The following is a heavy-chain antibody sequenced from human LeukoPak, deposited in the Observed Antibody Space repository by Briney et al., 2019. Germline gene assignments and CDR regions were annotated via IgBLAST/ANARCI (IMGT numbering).Heavy chain of an antibody. CDR2: INHSGST. Sequence: SGTLSLTCAVSGGSISSSNWWSWVRQPPGKGLEWIGEINHSGSTNYNPSLKSRVTISVDTSKNQFSLKLSSVTAADTAVYYCARGRPYLRYDYVWGSYGGPFDYWGQGTLVTVSS. CDR3: ARGRPYLRYDYVWGSYGGPFDY. V-gene: IGHV4-4*02. D-gene: IGHD3-16*01. CDR1: GGSISSSNW. J-gene: IGHJ4*02.